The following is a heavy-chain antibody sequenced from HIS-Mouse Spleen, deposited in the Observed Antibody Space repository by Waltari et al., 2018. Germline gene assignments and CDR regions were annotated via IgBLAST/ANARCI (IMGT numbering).Heavy chain of an antibody. V-gene: IGHV4-39*07. Sequence: QLQLQESGPGLVKPSETLSLTCTVSGGSISSSSYYWGWIRQPPGKGLEWIGIIYYSGGTYDNPSLKSRVTISVDTSKNQFSLKLSSVTAADTAVYYCAREIPYSSSWYDWYFDLWGRGTLVTVSS. CDR1: GGSISSSSYY. CDR3: AREIPYSSSWYDWYFDL. J-gene: IGHJ2*01. CDR2: IYYSGGT. D-gene: IGHD6-13*01.